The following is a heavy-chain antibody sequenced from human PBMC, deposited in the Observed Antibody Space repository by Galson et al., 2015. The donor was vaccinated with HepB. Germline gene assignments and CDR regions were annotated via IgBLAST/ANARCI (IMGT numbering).Heavy chain of an antibody. D-gene: IGHD1-7*01. J-gene: IGHJ3*02. CDR2: IYYSGST. V-gene: IGHV4-39*07. Sequence: CTVSGGSISGSSYYWGWIRQPPGKGLERIGSIYYSGSTSYNPSLKGRVTISVDTSKNQFSLKLSSVTAADTAVYYCARNYGEGKAFDIWGQGTMVTVSS. CDR3: ARNYGEGKAFDI. CDR1: GGSISGSSYY.